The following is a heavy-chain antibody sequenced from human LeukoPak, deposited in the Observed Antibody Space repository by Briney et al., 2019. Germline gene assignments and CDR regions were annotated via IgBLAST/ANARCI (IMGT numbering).Heavy chain of an antibody. D-gene: IGHD6-19*01. CDR2: ISYDGGTE. J-gene: IGHJ4*02. V-gene: IGHV3-30*18. CDR3: AKDRHVNGWHEPFDY. Sequence: PGGSLRLSCAVSGFTFSAYGMHWVRQAPGKALEWVAGISYDGGTEDYADSVKGRFTASRDKSKNTLYLQMNSLRAEDTALYYCAKDRHVNGWHEPFDYWGQGTLVTVSS. CDR1: GFTFSAYG.